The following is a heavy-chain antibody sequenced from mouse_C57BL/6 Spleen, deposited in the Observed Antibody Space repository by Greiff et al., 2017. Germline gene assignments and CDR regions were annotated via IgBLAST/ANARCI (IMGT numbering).Heavy chain of an antibody. CDR3: ARSAYGNYYFDY. CDR1: GYTFTSYW. V-gene: IGHV1-64*01. CDR2: IHPNSGST. D-gene: IGHD2-1*01. J-gene: IGHJ2*01. Sequence: VQLQQPGAELVKPGASVKLSCTASGYTFTSYWMHWVKQRPGQGLEWIGMIHPNSGSTNYNEKFKSKATLTVDKSSSTAYMQRSSLTSEDSAVYYCARSAYGNYYFDYWGQGTTLTVSS.